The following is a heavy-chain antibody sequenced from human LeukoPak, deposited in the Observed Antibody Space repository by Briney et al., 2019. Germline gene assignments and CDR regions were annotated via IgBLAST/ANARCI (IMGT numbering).Heavy chain of an antibody. J-gene: IGHJ4*02. CDR3: ARRWVNYYDSSGKNYFDY. CDR2: INHSGST. D-gene: IGHD3-22*01. Sequence: SETLSLTCTVSGDSISSSSYYWGWIRQPPGKGLEWIGEINHSGSTNYNPSLKSRVTISVDTSKNQFSLKLSSVTAADTAVYYCARRWVNYYDSSGKNYFDYWGQGTLVTVSS. V-gene: IGHV4-39*07. CDR1: GDSISSSSYY.